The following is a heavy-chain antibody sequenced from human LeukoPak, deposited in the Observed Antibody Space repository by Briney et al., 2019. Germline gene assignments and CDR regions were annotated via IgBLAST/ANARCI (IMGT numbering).Heavy chain of an antibody. Sequence: ASETLSLTCTVSGGSISSYYWSWIRQPAGEGLEWLGRIYTSGSTNYNPSLKSRVTMSVDTSKNQFSLKLSSVTAADTAVYYCARDRRDFWSGSLYWYFDLWGRRTLVTVSS. J-gene: IGHJ2*01. CDR1: GGSISSYY. V-gene: IGHV4-4*07. CDR3: ARDRRDFWSGSLYWYFDL. CDR2: IYTSGST. D-gene: IGHD3-3*01.